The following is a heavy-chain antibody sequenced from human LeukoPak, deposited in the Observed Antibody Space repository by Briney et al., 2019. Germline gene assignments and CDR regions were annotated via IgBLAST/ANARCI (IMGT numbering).Heavy chain of an antibody. V-gene: IGHV4-59*01. CDR2: IYYSGST. J-gene: IGHJ4*02. CDR3: ASSIVEWELLYY. Sequence: SETLSLTCTVSGGSISSYYWSWIQQPPGKGLEWIGYIYYSGSTNYNPSLKSRVTISVDTSKNQFSLKLSSVTAADTAVYYCASSIVEWELLYYWGQGTLVTVSS. D-gene: IGHD1-26*01. CDR1: GGSISSYY.